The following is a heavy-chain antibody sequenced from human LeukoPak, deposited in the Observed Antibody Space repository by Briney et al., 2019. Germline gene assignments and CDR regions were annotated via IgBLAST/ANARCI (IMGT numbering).Heavy chain of an antibody. D-gene: IGHD6-19*01. CDR3: ARVLHSGWPSPYYYYYGMDV. J-gene: IGHJ6*04. V-gene: IGHV4-59*01. CDR1: GGSISSYY. Sequence: SETLSLTCTVSGGSISSYYWSWIRQPPGKGLEWIGYIYYSGSTNYTPSIKSRVTISVDTSKNQFSLKLSSVTAADTAVYYCARVLHSGWPSPYYYYYGMDVWGKGTTVTVSS. CDR2: IYYSGST.